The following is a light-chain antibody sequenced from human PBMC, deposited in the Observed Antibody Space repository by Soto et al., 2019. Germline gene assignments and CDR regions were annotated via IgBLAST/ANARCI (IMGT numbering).Light chain of an antibody. Sequence: QSVLTQPPSVSAAPGQKVIISCSGSSSNIENNFVSWYQQLPGTAPKLPIFDNNKRPSGIPDRFSGSKSGTSATLGITGLQTGDEADYYCVAWDTSLTTTVLFGGGTKLTVL. CDR3: VAWDTSLTTTVL. CDR1: SSNIENNF. J-gene: IGLJ2*01. V-gene: IGLV1-51*01. CDR2: DNN.